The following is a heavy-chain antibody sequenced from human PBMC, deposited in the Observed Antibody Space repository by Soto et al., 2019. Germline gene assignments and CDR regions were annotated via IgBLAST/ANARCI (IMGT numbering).Heavy chain of an antibody. V-gene: IGHV3-23*01. D-gene: IGHD7-27*01. CDR2: ISGGGGAK. J-gene: IGHJ6*02. CDR1: GFTFNSYF. Sequence: PGGSLRLSCTASGFTFNSYFMRWVRQAPGEGLEWISAISGGGGAKYYSDSVKGRFTISRDNSNNTLYLQMNSLRADDTAVYYCAKSLTASNFRLDVWGHGTRVTAP. CDR3: AKSLTASNFRLDV.